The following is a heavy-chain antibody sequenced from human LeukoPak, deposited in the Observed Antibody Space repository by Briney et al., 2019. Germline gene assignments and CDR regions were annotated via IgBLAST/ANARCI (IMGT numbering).Heavy chain of an antibody. Sequence: RASETLSLTCTVSGGSISSYYWGWIRQPAGKGLEWIGRIYTSGSTNYNPSLKSRVTMSVDTSKNQFSLKLSSVTAADTAVYYCARERPFYYYGSGYYYGMDVWGQGTTVTVSS. V-gene: IGHV4-4*07. CDR1: GGSISSYY. CDR2: IYTSGST. J-gene: IGHJ6*02. D-gene: IGHD3-10*01. CDR3: ARERPFYYYGSGYYYGMDV.